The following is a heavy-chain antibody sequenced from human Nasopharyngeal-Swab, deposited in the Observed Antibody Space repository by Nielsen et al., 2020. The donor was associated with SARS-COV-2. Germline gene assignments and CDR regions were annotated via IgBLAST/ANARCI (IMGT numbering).Heavy chain of an antibody. Sequence: SETLSLTCTASGGSISSSSYYWGWIRQPPGKGPEWIGSIYYSGSTYYNPSLKSRVTISVDTSKNQFSLKLSSVTAADTAVYYCARERGRGGIWNYYYYYMDVWGKGTTVTVSS. CDR1: GGSISSSSYY. D-gene: IGHD3-10*01. V-gene: IGHV4-39*07. J-gene: IGHJ6*03. CDR2: IYYSGST. CDR3: ARERGRGGIWNYYYYYMDV.